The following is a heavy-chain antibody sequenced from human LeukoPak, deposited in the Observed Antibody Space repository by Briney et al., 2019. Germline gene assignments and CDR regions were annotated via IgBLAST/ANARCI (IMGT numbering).Heavy chain of an antibody. Sequence: SETLSLTCTVSGGSISSYYWSWIRQPPGKGLEWIGYIYYSGSTNYNPSLKSRVTISVDTSKNQFSLKLSSVTAADTAVYYCARDGSGYDSAFDIWGQGTMVTVSS. CDR2: IYYSGST. CDR3: ARDGSGYDSAFDI. D-gene: IGHD5-12*01. CDR1: GGSISSYY. J-gene: IGHJ3*02. V-gene: IGHV4-59*12.